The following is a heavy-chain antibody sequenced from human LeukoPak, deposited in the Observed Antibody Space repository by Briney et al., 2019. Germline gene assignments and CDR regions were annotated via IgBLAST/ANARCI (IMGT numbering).Heavy chain of an antibody. D-gene: IGHD6-19*01. V-gene: IGHV4-4*07. J-gene: IGHJ4*02. CDR2: IYTSGST. CDR3: ASSYDIAVAGYYFDY. Sequence: SETLSLTCTVSGGSFSSYYWSWIRQPAGKGLEWIGRIYTSGSTNYNPSLKSRVTMSVDTSKNQFSLKLSSVTAADTAVYYCASSYDIAVAGYYFDYWGQGTLVTVSS. CDR1: GGSFSSYY.